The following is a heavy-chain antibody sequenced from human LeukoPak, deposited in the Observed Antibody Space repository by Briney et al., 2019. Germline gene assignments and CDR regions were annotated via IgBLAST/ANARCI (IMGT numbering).Heavy chain of an antibody. CDR3: ARCRDYNFWSGSAFDY. Sequence: GGSLRLSCAASGFFFSSYAMHWVRQAPGKGPEWAAVISYDGINIDYADSVKGRFTISRDNSKNTLYLQMNSLRAEDTAVYYCARCRDYNFWSGSAFDYWGQGTLVTVSS. D-gene: IGHD3-3*01. J-gene: IGHJ4*02. CDR1: GFFFSSYA. V-gene: IGHV3-30*04. CDR2: ISYDGINI.